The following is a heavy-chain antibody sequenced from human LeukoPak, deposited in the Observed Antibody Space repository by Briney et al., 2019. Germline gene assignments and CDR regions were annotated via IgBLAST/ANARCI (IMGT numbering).Heavy chain of an antibody. CDR3: ARGPGPAYYDILTARYYYYYYMDV. J-gene: IGHJ6*03. CDR2: IYYSGTT. D-gene: IGHD3-9*01. V-gene: IGHV4-59*11. Sequence: PSETLSLTCTVSGGSISSHYGSWIRQPPGKGLEWMGYIYYSGTTNYNPSLKSRVTISVDTSKNQFSLKLSSVTAADTDVYYCARGPGPAYYDILTARYYYYYYMDVWGKGTTVTVSS. CDR1: GGSISSHY.